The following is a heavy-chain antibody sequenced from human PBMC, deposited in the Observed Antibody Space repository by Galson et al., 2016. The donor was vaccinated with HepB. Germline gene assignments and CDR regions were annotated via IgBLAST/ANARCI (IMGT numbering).Heavy chain of an antibody. Sequence: SLRLSCADSRFTFSNYWMTWVRQAPGKGLEWVANIKGDGSEKYYLDSVRGRFTISRDNAKNSLFLQMNSLRAEDTAVFYCARHYHPVWGQGTTVTVSS. J-gene: IGHJ6*02. CDR2: IKGDGSEK. CDR1: RFTFSNYW. D-gene: IGHD3-10*01. CDR3: ARHYHPV. V-gene: IGHV3-7*01.